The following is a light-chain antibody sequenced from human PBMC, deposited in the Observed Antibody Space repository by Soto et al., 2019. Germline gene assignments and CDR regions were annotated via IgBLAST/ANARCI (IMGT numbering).Light chain of an antibody. CDR2: GAS. Sequence: LTQSPATLSLSPGERATLSCRASQSVSSSYLAWYQQKPGQAPRLLIYGASSRATGIPDRFSGSGSGTDFTLTISRLEPEDFAVYSCQQYGSSPLTFGGGTKVDIK. CDR3: QQYGSSPLT. CDR1: QSVSSSY. J-gene: IGKJ4*01. V-gene: IGKV3-20*01.